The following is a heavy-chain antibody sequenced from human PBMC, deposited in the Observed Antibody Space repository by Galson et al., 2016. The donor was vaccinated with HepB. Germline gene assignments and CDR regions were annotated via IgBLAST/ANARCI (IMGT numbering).Heavy chain of an antibody. CDR1: GFTFSRFA. V-gene: IGHV3-64D*06. CDR2: ISDSGDTT. D-gene: IGHD3-10*01. J-gene: IGHJ6*01. CDR3: VKGTSLVRGVPNYYYVMDV. Sequence: SLRLSCAASGFTFSRFAMHWVRQAPGKALEFVSTISDSGDTTYYADSVKARFNISRDNSKNTLYLQVRSLRPKETAVYYCVKGTSLVRGVPNYYYVMDVWGQGTTVTVSS.